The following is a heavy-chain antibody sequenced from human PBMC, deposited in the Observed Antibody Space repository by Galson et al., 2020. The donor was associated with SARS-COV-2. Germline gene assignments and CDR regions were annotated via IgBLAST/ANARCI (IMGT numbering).Heavy chain of an antibody. J-gene: IGHJ3*02. CDR2: INSDGSSR. D-gene: IGHD3-22*01. CDR1: GFTFSRYW. CDR3: AKEYYYDSSGPIDAFDI. V-gene: IGHV3-74*01. Sequence: GESLKISCAASGFTFSRYWMHWVRQAPGKGLVWVSRINSDGSSRSYADSVKGRFTISRDNAKDTLTLQMNSLRAEDTAMYYCAKEYYYDSSGPIDAFDIWGQGTMVTVSS.